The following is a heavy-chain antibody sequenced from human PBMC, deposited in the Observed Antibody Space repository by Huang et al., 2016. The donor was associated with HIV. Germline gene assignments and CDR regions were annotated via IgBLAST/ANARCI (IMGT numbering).Heavy chain of an antibody. D-gene: IGHD7-27*01. CDR2: MKGNGSST. CDR3: ARGTRLTGLWYFDL. CDR1: GFTFSSYW. V-gene: IGHV3-74*01. Sequence: EVQLVESGGGLVQPGGSLRLSCAASGFTFSSYWMHWVRQAPGKGRVWVSRMKGNGSSTNYAGTVKGRVTIARDNAKNTLYVQVNSLRAEDTAVYYCARGTRLTGLWYFDLWGRGTLVIVSS. J-gene: IGHJ2*01.